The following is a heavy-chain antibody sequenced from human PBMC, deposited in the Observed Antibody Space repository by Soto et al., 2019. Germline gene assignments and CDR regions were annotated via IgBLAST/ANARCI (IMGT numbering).Heavy chain of an antibody. CDR3: AKFWGPIPATVDDY. V-gene: IGHV3-30*18. CDR2: ISYDGRKT. Sequence: QVQLVESGGGVVQPGRSLRLSCAASGFTCTNYVMHWVRKAPGKGLELVAVISYDGRKTYYADSVKGRFTISRDISKNTLDLQMNSRIAEDTDVYYCAKFWGPIPATVDDYWGQGTLVTVSS. CDR1: GFTCTNYV. J-gene: IGHJ4*02. D-gene: IGHD6-13*01.